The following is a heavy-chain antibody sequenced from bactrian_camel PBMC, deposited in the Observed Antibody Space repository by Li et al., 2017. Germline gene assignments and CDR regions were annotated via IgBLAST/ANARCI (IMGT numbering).Heavy chain of an antibody. V-gene: IGHV3S53*01. D-gene: IGHD2*01. CDR3: AARGRYVGDCNRDYNY. CDR2: FDGHGAI. J-gene: IGHJ4*01. CDR1: EYSLSRHC. Sequence: HVQLVESGEGSVQAGGSLRLSCVANEYSLSRHCMGWFRQTPGKEREGVADFDGHGAIKYADSVKGRFTISQDNAKNTVYLQMNSLQPEDTAMYYCAARGRYVGDCNRDYNYYGRGTQVTVS.